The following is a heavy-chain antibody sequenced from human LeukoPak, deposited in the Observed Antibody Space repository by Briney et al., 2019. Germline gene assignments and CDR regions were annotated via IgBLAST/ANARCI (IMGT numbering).Heavy chain of an antibody. Sequence: ASVKVSCKASGYTFTGYYMHWVRQAPGQGLEWMGWINPNSGGTNYAQKFQGRVTMTRDTSISTAYMELSRLRSHDTAVYYCARGPPFSSNWFDPWGQGTLVTVSS. V-gene: IGHV1-2*02. CDR3: ARGPPFSSNWFDP. J-gene: IGHJ5*02. D-gene: IGHD3-3*01. CDR2: INPNSGGT. CDR1: GYTFTGYY.